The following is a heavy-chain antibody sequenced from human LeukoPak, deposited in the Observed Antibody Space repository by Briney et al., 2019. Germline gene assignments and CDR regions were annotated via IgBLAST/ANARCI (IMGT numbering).Heavy chain of an antibody. J-gene: IGHJ5*02. D-gene: IGHD6-13*01. CDR2: INHSGSA. Sequence: SETLSLTCTVSGDSISSGGYYWSWIRQPPGKGLEWIGEINHSGSANYNPSLKSRVTISVDTSKNHFSLNLSSVTAADTAVYYCAFRGGSSWWRFDPWGQGTLVTVSS. CDR3: AFRGGSSWWRFDP. V-gene: IGHV4-39*07. CDR1: GDSISSGGYY.